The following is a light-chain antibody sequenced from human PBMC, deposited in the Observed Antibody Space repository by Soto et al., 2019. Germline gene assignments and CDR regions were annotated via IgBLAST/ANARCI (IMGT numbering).Light chain of an antibody. CDR1: SSDVGGYNY. V-gene: IGLV2-14*01. J-gene: IGLJ3*02. CDR2: AVS. Sequence: QSVLTQPASVSGSPGQSITISCTGTSSDVGGYNYVSRYQQHPGKAPKLMIYAVSNRPSGVPYRFSGSKSGNTASLTISGLQAEDEADYYCCSYAGSFTWVFGGGTKVTVL. CDR3: CSYAGSFTWV.